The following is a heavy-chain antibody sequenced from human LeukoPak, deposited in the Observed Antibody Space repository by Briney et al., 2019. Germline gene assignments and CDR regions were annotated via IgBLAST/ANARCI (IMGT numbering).Heavy chain of an antibody. D-gene: IGHD5-18*01. CDR1: GGSISGYY. CDR2: IYYSGST. V-gene: IGHV4-59*01. Sequence: PWETLSLTCTVSGGSISGYYWSWIRQPPGKGLEWIGYIYYSGSTNYNPSLKSRVTISIDTTKNQFSLKLSSVTAADSAVYYCARAPGDTSMVNQRDHDYYYAMDVWGQGTTVIVSS. J-gene: IGHJ6*02. CDR3: ARAPGDTSMVNQRDHDYYYAMDV.